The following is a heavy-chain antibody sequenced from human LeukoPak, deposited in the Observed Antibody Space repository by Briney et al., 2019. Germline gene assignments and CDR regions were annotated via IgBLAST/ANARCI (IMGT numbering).Heavy chain of an antibody. D-gene: IGHD4-17*01. CDR1: GDSISSGGYS. V-gene: IGHV4-30-2*01. CDR2: IYHSGTT. Sequence: SETLSLTCAVSGDSISSGGYSWSWIRQPPGKGLEWIGYIYHSGTTYYNPSLKSRVTISVDRSKNQFSLKLSSVTATDTAVYYCARVTTVTTFDYWGQGTLVTVSS. J-gene: IGHJ4*02. CDR3: ARVTTVTTFDY.